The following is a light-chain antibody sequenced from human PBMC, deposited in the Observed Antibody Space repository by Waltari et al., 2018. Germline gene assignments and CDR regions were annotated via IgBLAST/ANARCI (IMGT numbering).Light chain of an antibody. V-gene: IGLV1-47*01. CDR1: SSNIGSNF. CDR2: RNK. Sequence: QSVVTQPPSASGTPGQRVTVSCSGTSSNIGSNFIFWYQHLPGTAPKLLIYRNKQGPSGVPDRFSASKSGTYASLAISGLRSEDEADYYCATWDDSLSGYVFGPGTKVTVL. CDR3: ATWDDSLSGYV. J-gene: IGLJ1*01.